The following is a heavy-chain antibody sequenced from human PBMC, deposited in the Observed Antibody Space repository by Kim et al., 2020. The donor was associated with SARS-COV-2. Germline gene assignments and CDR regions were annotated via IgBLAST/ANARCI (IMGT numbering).Heavy chain of an antibody. Sequence: SNPSLKGRVTISVDTAKYQFSLKLSSVTAADTAVYYCARDGATMAYGMDVWGQGTTVTVSS. V-gene: IGHV4-59*01. J-gene: IGHJ6*02. CDR3: ARDGATMAYGMDV. D-gene: IGHD3-10*01.